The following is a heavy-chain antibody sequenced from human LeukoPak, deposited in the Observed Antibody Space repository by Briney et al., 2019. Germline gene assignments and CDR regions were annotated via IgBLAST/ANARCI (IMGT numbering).Heavy chain of an antibody. CDR1: GFTFRGAA. CDR3: TRRQADDGDYDEHYFDR. J-gene: IGHJ4*02. D-gene: IGHD4-17*01. CDR2: IRSSANSYAT. Sequence: GGSLKLPCAASGFTFRGAAMHWVRQASGKGLEWVGRIRSSANSYATAYGPSVKGRFTISRDDFKSTAYLQMNSLKTEDTAVYYCTRRQADDGDYDEHYFDRWVQGTLVTVSS. V-gene: IGHV3-73*01.